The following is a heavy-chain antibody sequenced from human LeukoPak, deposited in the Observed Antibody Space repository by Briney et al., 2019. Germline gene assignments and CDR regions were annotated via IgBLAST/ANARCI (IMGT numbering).Heavy chain of an antibody. Sequence: PGGSLRLSCAASGFTFSSYAMHWVRQAPGKGLEWVAVISYDGSNKYYADSVKGRFTISRDNSKNTLYLQVNSLRAEDTAVYYCARVIAVVPAAGGGDYWGQGTLVTVSS. CDR3: ARVIAVVPAAGGGDY. J-gene: IGHJ4*02. CDR2: ISYDGSNK. CDR1: GFTFSSYA. D-gene: IGHD2-2*01. V-gene: IGHV3-30*04.